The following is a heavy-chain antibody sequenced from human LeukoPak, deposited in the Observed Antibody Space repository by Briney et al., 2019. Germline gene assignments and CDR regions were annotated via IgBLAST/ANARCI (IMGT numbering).Heavy chain of an antibody. V-gene: IGHV3-74*01. J-gene: IGHJ4*02. CDR3: AKGPNYFDS. CDR1: GFSFSNYW. CDR2: MNSDGSAT. Sequence: PGGSQRLSCAASGFSFSNYWMHWVRHAPGKGLVWVTRMNSDGSATYYADSVQGRFTISRDNAKNTLYLQMNSLRAEDTAMYFCAKGPNYFDSWGQGTLVTVSS.